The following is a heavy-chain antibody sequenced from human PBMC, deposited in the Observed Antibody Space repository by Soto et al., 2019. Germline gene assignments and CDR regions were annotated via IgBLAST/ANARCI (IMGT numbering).Heavy chain of an antibody. V-gene: IGHV3-33*01. D-gene: IGHD2-15*01. J-gene: IGHJ4*02. CDR1: GFTFSSYG. Sequence: QVQLVESGGGVVQPGRSLRLSCAASGFTFSSYGMHWVRQAPGKGLEWVAVIWYDGSNKYYADSVKGRFTISRDNSKNTLYLQMNILTAEATAVYYCARDGYCSGGSCYSVPVFDYWGQGTLVTVSS. CDR2: IWYDGSNK. CDR3: ARDGYCSGGSCYSVPVFDY.